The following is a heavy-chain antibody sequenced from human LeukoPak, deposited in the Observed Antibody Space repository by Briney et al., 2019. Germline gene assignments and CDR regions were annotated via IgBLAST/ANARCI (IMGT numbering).Heavy chain of an antibody. V-gene: IGHV3-23*01. Sequence: GGSLRLSCAASGFTFSSYAMSWVRQAPGKGLEWVSAISGSGGSTYYADSVKGRFTISRDNSKNTLYLQMNSLRAEDTAVYYCATEDYDILTPQPYYFDYWGQGTLVTVSS. D-gene: IGHD3-9*01. J-gene: IGHJ4*02. CDR2: ISGSGGST. CDR3: ATEDYDILTPQPYYFDY. CDR1: GFTFSSYA.